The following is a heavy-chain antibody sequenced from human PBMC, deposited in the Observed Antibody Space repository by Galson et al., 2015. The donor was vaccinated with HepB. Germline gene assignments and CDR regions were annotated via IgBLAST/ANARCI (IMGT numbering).Heavy chain of an antibody. CDR2: ISSSTSTI. CDR3: ARDRLVGAVPYYFDY. Sequence: SLRLSCAASGFTFSDYNMNWVRQAPGKGLEWVSYISSSTSTIYYADSVKGRFTISRDNAKNSLYLQMNSLRAEDTALYYCARDRLVGAVPYYFDYWGQGTLVTVSS. J-gene: IGHJ4*02. D-gene: IGHD3-16*01. CDR1: GFTFSDYN. V-gene: IGHV3-48*01.